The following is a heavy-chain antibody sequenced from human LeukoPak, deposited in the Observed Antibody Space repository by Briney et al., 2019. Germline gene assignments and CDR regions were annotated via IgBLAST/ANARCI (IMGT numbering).Heavy chain of an antibody. Sequence: ASVKVSCNASGYTFTSYDINWVRQATGQGLEWMGWMNPNSGNTGYAQKFQGRVTMTRNTSISTAYMELSSLRSEDTAVYYCARAGPSGDFLADYYYMDVWGKGTTVTIS. D-gene: IGHD2-21*01. CDR3: ARAGPSGDFLADYYYMDV. J-gene: IGHJ6*03. CDR2: MNPNSGNT. CDR1: GYTFTSYD. V-gene: IGHV1-8*01.